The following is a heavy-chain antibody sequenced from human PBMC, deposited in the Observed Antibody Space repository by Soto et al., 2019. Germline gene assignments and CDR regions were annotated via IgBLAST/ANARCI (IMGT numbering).Heavy chain of an antibody. J-gene: IGHJ5*01. CDR2: IIPICGST. V-gene: IGHV1-69*05. Sequence: SVKVSCKASGYTFSSYYISWVRQAPGQGLEWMGGIIPICGSTNYAQKFQGRVTMTTDASTSTAYMELSSLRSEDTAVYYCATGGITGPRDNWFDFWGQGTLVTVSS. CDR3: ATGGITGPRDNWFDF. D-gene: IGHD1-20*01. CDR1: GYTFSSYY.